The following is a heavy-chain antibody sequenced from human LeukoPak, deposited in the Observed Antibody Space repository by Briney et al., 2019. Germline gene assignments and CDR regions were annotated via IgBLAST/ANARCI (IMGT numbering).Heavy chain of an antibody. J-gene: IGHJ6*02. V-gene: IGHV4-39*07. CDR3: AKEVVSMIVGVLYGMDV. CDR2: IYYSGST. CDR1: GGSISSSSYY. Sequence: PSETLSLTCTVSGGSISSSSYYWGWIRQPPGKGLEWIGSIYYSGSTYYNPSLKSRVTISVDTSKNQFSLKLSSVTAADTAVYYCAKEVVSMIVGVLYGMDVWGQGTAVTVSS. D-gene: IGHD3-22*01.